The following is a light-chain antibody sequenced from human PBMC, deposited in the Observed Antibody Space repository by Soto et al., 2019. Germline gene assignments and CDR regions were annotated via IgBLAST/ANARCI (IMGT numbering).Light chain of an antibody. V-gene: IGKV2-30*01. CDR2: QIS. J-gene: IGKJ1*01. CDR3: MQATLWPWT. CDR1: QSLVSSDGNTY. Sequence: DVVMTQSPLSLPVTLGQPACISCTSSQSLVSSDGNTYLHWFHQRPGQSPRRLIYQISTRDSGVPDRFSGGGSGTDFTLKISRVEAEDVGVYYCMQATLWPWTFGQGTRVEIK.